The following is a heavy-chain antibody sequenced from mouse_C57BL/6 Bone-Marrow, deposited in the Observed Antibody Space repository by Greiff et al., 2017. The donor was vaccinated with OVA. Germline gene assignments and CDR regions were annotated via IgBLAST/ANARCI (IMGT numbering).Heavy chain of an antibody. Sequence: QVQLQQSGAELARPGASVKLSCKASGYTFTSYGISWVKQRTGQGLEWIGEIHPRSGNTYYNEKFKGKATLTADKSSSTAYMELRSLTSEDSAVYFCASWADWYFDVWGTGTTVTVSS. J-gene: IGHJ1*03. CDR3: ASWADWYFDV. CDR1: GYTFTSYG. V-gene: IGHV1-81*01. CDR2: IHPRSGNT.